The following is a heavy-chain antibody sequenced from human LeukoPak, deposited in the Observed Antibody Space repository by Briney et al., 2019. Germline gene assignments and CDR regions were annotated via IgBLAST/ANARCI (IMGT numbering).Heavy chain of an antibody. CDR2: IIPIFGTA. CDR3: AKAMYSYTSGTFYPDY. J-gene: IGHJ4*02. Sequence: SVKVSCKASGGTFSSYAISWVRQAPGQGLEWMGGIIPIFGTANYAQKFQGRVTITADESTSTAYMELSSLRSEDTAVYYCAKAMYSYTSGTFYPDYWGQGTLVTVSS. CDR1: GGTFSSYA. V-gene: IGHV1-69*13. D-gene: IGHD3-10*01.